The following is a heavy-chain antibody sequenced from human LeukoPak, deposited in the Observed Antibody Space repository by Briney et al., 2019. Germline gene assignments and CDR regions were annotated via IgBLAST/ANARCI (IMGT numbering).Heavy chain of an antibody. D-gene: IGHD3-22*01. CDR3: ARRRYYDNTGYLD. CDR2: IYYSGST. CDR1: GGSISSSSYY. J-gene: IGHJ1*01. V-gene: IGHV4-39*01. Sequence: PSETLSLTCTVSGGSISSSSYYWGWIRQPPGKGLEWIGSIYYSGSTYYNPSLKSRVTISVDTSKNQFSLKVNSVTAADTAVYYCARRRYYDNTGYLDWGQGTLVSISP.